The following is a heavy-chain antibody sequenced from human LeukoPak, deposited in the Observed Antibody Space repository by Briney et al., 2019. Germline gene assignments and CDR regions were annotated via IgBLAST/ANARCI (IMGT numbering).Heavy chain of an antibody. D-gene: IGHD5-12*01. CDR3: AREVYSGYDSHDYGDYYFDY. CDR2: IIPIFGTA. Sequence: ASVKVSCRASGGTFSSYAISWVRQAPGQGLEWMGGIIPIFGTANYAQKFQGRVTITADKSTSTAYMELSSLRSEDTAVYYCAREVYSGYDSHDYGDYYFDYWGQGTLVTVSS. CDR1: GGTFSSYA. J-gene: IGHJ4*02. V-gene: IGHV1-69*06.